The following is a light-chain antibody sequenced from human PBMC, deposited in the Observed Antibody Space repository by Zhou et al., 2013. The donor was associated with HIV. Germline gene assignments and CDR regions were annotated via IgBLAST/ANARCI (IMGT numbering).Light chain of an antibody. CDR2: GAF. CDR1: QSIRTNQ. V-gene: IGKV3-20*01. Sequence: EIVLTQSPGTLSLSPGERATLSCRASQSIRTNQLAWYQQKPGQAPRLLIYGAFSRATGIPDRFSGSGSGTDFTLTISRLEPEDFAVYYCQQYGSSPPNTFGQGPSWRSN. CDR3: QQYGSSPPNT. J-gene: IGKJ2*01.